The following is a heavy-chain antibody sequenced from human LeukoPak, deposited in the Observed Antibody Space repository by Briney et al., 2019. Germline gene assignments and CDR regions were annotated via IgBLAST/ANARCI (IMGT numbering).Heavy chain of an antibody. Sequence: ASVKVSCKSSVYTFTSYGINWVRQPTGQGLEWMGWMNPTSGGTPNLHRFREGVFITRDTYIKTPYMELSSLGSDDAAVYYCASDGRGSRSCWFDPWGQGTLVIVSS. CDR2: MNPTSGGT. CDR3: ASDGRGSRSCWFDP. J-gene: IGHJ5*02. CDR1: VYTFTSYG. D-gene: IGHD3-10*01. V-gene: IGHV1-8*03.